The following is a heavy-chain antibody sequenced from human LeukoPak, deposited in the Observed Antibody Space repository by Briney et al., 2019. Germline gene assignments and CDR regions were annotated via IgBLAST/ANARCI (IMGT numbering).Heavy chain of an antibody. V-gene: IGHV3-21*01. CDR3: AAAAGRLVTPGILDY. Sequence: PGGSLRLSCAASGFTFSSYSMNWVRQAPGKGLEWVSSISSSSSYIYYADSVKGRFTISRDNAKNPLYLQMNSLRAEDTAVYYCAAAAGRLVTPGILDYWGQGTLVTVSS. J-gene: IGHJ4*02. D-gene: IGHD4-23*01. CDR2: ISSSSSYI. CDR1: GFTFSSYS.